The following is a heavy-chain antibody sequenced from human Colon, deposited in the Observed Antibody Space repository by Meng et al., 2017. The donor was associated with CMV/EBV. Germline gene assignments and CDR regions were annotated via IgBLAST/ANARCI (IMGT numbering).Heavy chain of an antibody. J-gene: IGHJ4*02. CDR2: IHWDDDK. CDR1: GFSLTTTGAG. V-gene: IGHV2-5*02. CDR3: ARHSLTILTD. D-gene: IGHD2-8*02. Sequence: TPLPESGPALLKPTQTLTLTCTFSGFSLTTTGAGVAWVRQPPGKAPELLALIHWDDDKRYSPSLKNRLNITKDTSKNQVVLSMTDLDPADTGTFYCARHSLTILTDWGQGALVTVSS.